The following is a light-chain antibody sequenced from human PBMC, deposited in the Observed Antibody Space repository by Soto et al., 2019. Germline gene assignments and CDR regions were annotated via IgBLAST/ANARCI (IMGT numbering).Light chain of an antibody. V-gene: IGLV1-44*01. Sequence: QSVLSQPPSASGTPGQRVTISCSGSNSNIGRNTVNWYQQFPGTAPKVLIYSDFQRPAGVPDRVSGSRSGTSASLIISGLQSEDEADYYCAAWDDSLNGVIFGGGTKLTVL. CDR1: NSNIGRNT. CDR2: SDF. J-gene: IGLJ2*01. CDR3: AAWDDSLNGVI.